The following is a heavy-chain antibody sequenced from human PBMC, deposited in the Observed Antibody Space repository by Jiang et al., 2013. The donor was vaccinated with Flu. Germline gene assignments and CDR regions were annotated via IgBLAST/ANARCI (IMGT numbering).Heavy chain of an antibody. V-gene: IGHV3-21*01. Sequence: QLLESGGGLVKPGGSLTLSCAASGFTFRTYNMNWVRQAPGKGLEWVSSISSSSSYIYYADAVKGRFTISRDNAMNSLYLQMSSLRAEDTAVYYCARFSSGWPHTSYGMDVWGKGTTVTVSS. J-gene: IGHJ6*04. D-gene: IGHD6-19*01. CDR1: GFTFRTYN. CDR2: ISSSSSYI. CDR3: ARFSSGWPHTSYGMDV.